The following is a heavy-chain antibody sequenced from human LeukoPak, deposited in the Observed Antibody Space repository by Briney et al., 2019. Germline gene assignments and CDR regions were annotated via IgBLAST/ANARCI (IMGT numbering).Heavy chain of an antibody. D-gene: IGHD7-27*01. CDR3: ARGPSTGDFDF. CDR2: INPDTGGT. Sequence: ASVKVSCKASGYTFSIYFMHWMRQGPGQRLEWMGWINPDTGGTSFAQNFQGRVTMTRDTSVSTAYMELSSLRSDDTAVYYCARGPSTGDFDFWGQGTLVTVSS. V-gene: IGHV1-2*02. CDR1: GYTFSIYF. J-gene: IGHJ4*02.